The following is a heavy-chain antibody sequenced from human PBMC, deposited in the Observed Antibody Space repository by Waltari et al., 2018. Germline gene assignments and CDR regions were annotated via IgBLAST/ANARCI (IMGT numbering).Heavy chain of an antibody. V-gene: IGHV5-10-1*03. CDR2: IVPSDAYT. Sequence: EVQLVQSGAEVKKPGESLRISCKGSGYSFTSYWISWVRQMPGKGLEWMGMIVPSDAYTNCSPSFQGNVTISADKSISTAYLQWSSLKASDTAMYYCARHLVGATTYDYYYGMDVWGQGTTVTVSS. D-gene: IGHD1-26*01. CDR3: ARHLVGATTYDYYYGMDV. J-gene: IGHJ6*02. CDR1: GYSFTSYW.